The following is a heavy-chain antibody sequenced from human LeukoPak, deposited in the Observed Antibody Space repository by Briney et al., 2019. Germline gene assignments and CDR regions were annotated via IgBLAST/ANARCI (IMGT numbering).Heavy chain of an antibody. Sequence: PSEALSLTCTVSGGSIISYYWSWIRQPAGKGLEWIGRIYTSGSTNYNPSLKSRVTMSVDTSKNQFSLKLSSVTAADTAVYYCARVLLRGLQRPVDFDYWGQGTLVTVSS. V-gene: IGHV4-4*07. J-gene: IGHJ4*02. D-gene: IGHD3-10*01. CDR2: IYTSGST. CDR1: GGSIISYY. CDR3: ARVLLRGLQRPVDFDY.